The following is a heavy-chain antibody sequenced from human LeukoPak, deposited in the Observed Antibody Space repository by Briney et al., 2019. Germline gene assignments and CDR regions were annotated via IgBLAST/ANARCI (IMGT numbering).Heavy chain of an antibody. CDR1: GFTFSSYE. CDR3: ARETMGCGGDCYDY. CDR2: IDSSGTVI. J-gene: IGHJ4*02. V-gene: IGHV3-48*03. Sequence: GGSLRLSRAASGFTFSSYEMNWVRQAPGKGLEWISYIDSSGTVIYTADSVKGRFTTSRDNAANSLYLQMNSLTAEDTAVYYCARETMGCGGDCYDYWGQGTLVTVSS. D-gene: IGHD2-21*01.